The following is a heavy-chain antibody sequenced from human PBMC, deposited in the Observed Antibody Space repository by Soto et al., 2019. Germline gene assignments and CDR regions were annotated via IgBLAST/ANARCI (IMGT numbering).Heavy chain of an antibody. D-gene: IGHD5-12*01. CDR1: GFMFSSYA. J-gene: IGHJ4*02. Sequence: EVQLLESGGGLVQPGGSLRLSCAASGFMFSSYAMTWVRQAPGKGLEWVSALSGGGDSTYYAASVRGRFAISRDNSKNTLYLQMNSLRAEDKAVYYCATGLRSVYGPFDSWGQGTLVTVSS. CDR3: ATGLRSVYGPFDS. CDR2: LSGGGDST. V-gene: IGHV3-23*01.